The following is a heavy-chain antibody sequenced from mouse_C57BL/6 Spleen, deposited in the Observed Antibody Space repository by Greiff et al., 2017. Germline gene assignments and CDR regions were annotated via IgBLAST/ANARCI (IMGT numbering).Heavy chain of an antibody. V-gene: IGHV5-17*01. CDR3: ARDGSCAMDD. J-gene: IGHJ4*01. CDR2: ISSGSSTI. CDR1: GFTFSDYG. D-gene: IGHD2-3*01. Sequence: EVHLVESGGGLVKPGGSLKLSCAASGFTFSDYGMHWVRQAPEKGLEWVAYISSGSSTIYYADTVKGRVTISRDNATNTLFLQMPRLRSEDTAMYYCARDGSCAMDDWGQGTSVTVSS.